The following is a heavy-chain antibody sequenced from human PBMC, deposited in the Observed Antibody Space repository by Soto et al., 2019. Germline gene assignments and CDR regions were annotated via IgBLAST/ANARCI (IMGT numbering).Heavy chain of an antibody. J-gene: IGHJ4*02. CDR2: IYYSGST. Sequence: SETLSLTCTVSGGSISSYYWSWIRQPPGKGLEWIGYIYYSGSTNYNPSLKSRVTISVDTSKNQFSLKLSSVTAADTAVYFCARYNPVRAAEGYFDNWGPGPLVTVPS. D-gene: IGHD6-13*01. CDR1: GGSISSYY. V-gene: IGHV4-59*12. CDR3: ARYNPVRAAEGYFDN.